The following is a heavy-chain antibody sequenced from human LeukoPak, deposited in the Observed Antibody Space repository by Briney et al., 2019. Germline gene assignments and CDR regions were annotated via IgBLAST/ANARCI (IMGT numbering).Heavy chain of an antibody. CDR2: LWSDGSTE. V-gene: IGHV3-33*01. CDR1: GFTFSSYG. Sequence: GGSLRLSCAASGFTFSSYGFNWVRQAPGKGLEWVGVLWSDGSTEYYADSVTGRFTISRDNYKRTPYLQMNSLRAEDTADYYCARSDPNFFDYWGQGTLVTVSS. J-gene: IGHJ4*02. CDR3: ARSDPNFFDY.